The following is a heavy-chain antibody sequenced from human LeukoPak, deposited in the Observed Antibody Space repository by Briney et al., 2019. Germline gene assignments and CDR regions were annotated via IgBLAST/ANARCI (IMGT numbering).Heavy chain of an antibody. J-gene: IGHJ5*01. CDR2: ISSDGSDT. V-gene: IGHV3-74*01. Sequence: GGSLRLSCAASGFNFASRWMHWVRQVPGKGLVWDSRISSDGSDTTYADSVKGRFTISRDNVKKIVYLQMRSLRVEDTAVYYCARHFDGKGSFDFWGQGTLVTASS. CDR1: GFNFASRW. D-gene: IGHD4-23*01. CDR3: ARHFDGKGSFDF.